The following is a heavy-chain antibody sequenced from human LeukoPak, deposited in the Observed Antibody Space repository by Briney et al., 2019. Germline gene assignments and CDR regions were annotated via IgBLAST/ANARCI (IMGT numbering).Heavy chain of an antibody. CDR2: ISAYNGNT. CDR3: ARDHNQYYYGSGSGPPVGV. CDR1: GYTFTSYG. V-gene: IGHV1-18*01. D-gene: IGHD3-10*01. Sequence: ASVKVSCKASGYTFTSYGISWVRQAPGQGLEWMGWISAYNGNTNYAQKLQGRVTMTTDTSTSTAYMELRSLRSDDTAVYYCARDHNQYYYGSGSGPPVGVWGQGTLVTVSS. J-gene: IGHJ4*02.